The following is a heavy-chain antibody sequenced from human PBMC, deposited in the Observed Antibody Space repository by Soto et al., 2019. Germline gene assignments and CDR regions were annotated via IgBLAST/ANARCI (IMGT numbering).Heavy chain of an antibody. J-gene: IGHJ4*02. CDR2: ISTSGGST. Sequence: PGGSLRLSCAASGFTFSTYAMSWVRQAPGKGLEWVSAISTSGGSTYYADSVKGRFTISRDNSKNTLYLQMNSLRAEDTAVYYCGSAALKTMIVVVMPDYWGQGTLVTVSS. V-gene: IGHV3-23*01. D-gene: IGHD3-22*01. CDR3: GSAALKTMIVVVMPDY. CDR1: GFTFSTYA.